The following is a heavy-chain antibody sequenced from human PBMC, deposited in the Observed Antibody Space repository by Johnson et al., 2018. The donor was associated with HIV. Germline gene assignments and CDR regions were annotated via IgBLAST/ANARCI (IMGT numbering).Heavy chain of an antibody. Sequence: VQLVESGGGLVQPGGSLRLSCAASGFTFRNHDMHWVRQATGKGLEWVSAIGPTGDTYYPGSVKGRFTISRENAKNSLYLQMNSLRAGDTAVYYCARGLIAVAGFDAFAIWGQGTMVTVSS. CDR1: GFTFRNHD. D-gene: IGHD6-19*01. CDR2: IGPTGDT. J-gene: IGHJ3*02. CDR3: ARGLIAVAGFDAFAI. V-gene: IGHV3-13*01.